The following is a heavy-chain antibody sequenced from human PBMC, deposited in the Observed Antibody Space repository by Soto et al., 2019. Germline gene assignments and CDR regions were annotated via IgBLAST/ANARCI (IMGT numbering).Heavy chain of an antibody. V-gene: IGHV1-18*04. CDR1: GYTFTSYG. J-gene: IGHJ4*02. CDR3: ARSSLYYDFWSGYYFPFGY. Sequence: ASVKVSCKASGYTFTSYGIRWVRQAPGQGLELMGWISAYNGNTNYAQKLQGRVTMTTDTSTSTAYMELRSLRSDGTAVYYCARSSLYYDFWSGYYFPFGYWGQGTLVTVYS. CDR2: ISAYNGNT. D-gene: IGHD3-3*01.